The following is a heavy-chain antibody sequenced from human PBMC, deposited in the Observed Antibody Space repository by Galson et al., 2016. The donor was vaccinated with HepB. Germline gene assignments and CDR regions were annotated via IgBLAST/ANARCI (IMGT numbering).Heavy chain of an antibody. CDR1: GGSISSYY. J-gene: IGHJ6*02. D-gene: IGHD6-6*01. V-gene: IGHV4-59*01. CDR2: IYFTGGT. Sequence: ETLSLTCSIFGGSISSYYWTWMRQPPGKGLEWIGNIYFTGGTNYNPSLKSRVTISLDTSRNQFSLKLTSVSAADSALYYCARGNEYSSPFYYYYAMDVWGQGTTVTVSS. CDR3: ARGNEYSSPFYYYYAMDV.